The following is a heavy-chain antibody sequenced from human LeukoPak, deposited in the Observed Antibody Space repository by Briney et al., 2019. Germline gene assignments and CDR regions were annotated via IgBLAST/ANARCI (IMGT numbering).Heavy chain of an antibody. J-gene: IGHJ4*02. CDR2: ISYDGSNK. D-gene: IGHD6-19*01. V-gene: IGHV3-30-3*01. CDR3: ARDSSGWSGGPFDY. Sequence: PGRSLRLSCAASGFTFSSYAMHWVRQAPGKGLEWVAVISYDGSNKYYADSVKGRFTISRDNSKNTLYLQMNSLRAEDTAVYYCARDSSGWSGGPFDYWGQGTLVTVSS. CDR1: GFTFSSYA.